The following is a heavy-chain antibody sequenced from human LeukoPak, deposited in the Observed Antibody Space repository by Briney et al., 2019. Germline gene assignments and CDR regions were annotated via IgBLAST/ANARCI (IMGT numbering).Heavy chain of an antibody. CDR2: INHSGST. Sequence: PSETLSLTCAVYGGSFSGYYWSWIRQPPGKGLEWIGEINHSGSTNYHPSLKSRVTISVDTSKNQFSLKLSSVTAADTAVYYCATSRVRDFWSGYYGAAFDIWGQGTMVTVSS. V-gene: IGHV4-34*01. CDR1: GGSFSGYY. D-gene: IGHD3-3*01. J-gene: IGHJ3*02. CDR3: ATSRVRDFWSGYYGAAFDI.